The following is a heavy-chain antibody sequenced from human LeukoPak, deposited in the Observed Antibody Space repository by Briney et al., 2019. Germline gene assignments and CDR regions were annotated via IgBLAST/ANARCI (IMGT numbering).Heavy chain of an antibody. D-gene: IGHD1-26*01. CDR1: GGTFSSYA. V-gene: IGHV1-69*05. CDR3: ARAGWWELPRYAFDI. CDR2: IIPIFGTA. J-gene: IGHJ3*02. Sequence: SVKVSCKASGGTFSSYAISWVRQAPGQGLEWMGGIIPIFGTANYAQKFQGRFTMTTDTSTSTAYMELRSLRSDDTAVYYCARAGWWELPRYAFDIWGQGTMVTVSS.